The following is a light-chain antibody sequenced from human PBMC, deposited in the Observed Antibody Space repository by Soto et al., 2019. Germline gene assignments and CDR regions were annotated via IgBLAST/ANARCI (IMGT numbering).Light chain of an antibody. CDR3: QQRSSWPPLP. CDR1: QSVSTY. V-gene: IGKV3-11*01. Sequence: EIVLTQSPATLSLSPGERATLSCRASQSVSTYLAWYQQKPGQAPRLLIYDASNRATGTPARFSGSGSGTDFTLTISSLEREEFAVYYYQQRSSWPPLPFGGGTKVEIK. CDR2: DAS. J-gene: IGKJ4*01.